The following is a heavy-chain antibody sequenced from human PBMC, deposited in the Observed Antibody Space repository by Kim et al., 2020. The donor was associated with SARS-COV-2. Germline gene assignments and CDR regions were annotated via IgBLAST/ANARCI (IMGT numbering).Heavy chain of an antibody. D-gene: IGHD4-17*01. CDR1: GGSISSYY. CDR2: IYYSGST. V-gene: IGHV4-59*01. Sequence: SETLSLTCTVSGGSISSYYWSWIRQPPGKGLEWIGYIYYSGSTNYNPSLKSRVTISVDTSKNQFSLKLSSVTAADTAVYYCARVGRDYGDYVEWFDPWGQGTLVTVSS. CDR3: ARVGRDYGDYVEWFDP. J-gene: IGHJ5*02.